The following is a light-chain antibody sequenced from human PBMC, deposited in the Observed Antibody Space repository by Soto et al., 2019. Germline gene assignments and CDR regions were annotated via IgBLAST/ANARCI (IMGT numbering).Light chain of an antibody. V-gene: IGKV1-39*01. CDR2: ATS. J-gene: IGKJ3*01. CDR3: QQSYSSPFT. CDR1: QTLSRN. Sequence: DVQMTQSPSSLSAFVGDRVTITCRANQTLSRNLNWYQQKPGKAPSLLIFATSYLNDGFPSRFAGSGSGTDFTLTISSLQPDDFATYYCQQSYSSPFTFGPGTTVDAK.